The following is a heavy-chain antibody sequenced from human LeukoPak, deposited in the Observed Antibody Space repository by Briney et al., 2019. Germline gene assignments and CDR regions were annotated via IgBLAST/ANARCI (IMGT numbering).Heavy chain of an antibody. CDR1: GFTFSSPW. Sequence: PGGSLRLSCAASGFTFSSPWMSWVRQAPGRGPEWVANINQDGGTTYYVASVKGRFTISRDNAKNSLSLQVSSLRAEDTAVYYCTKDRQGPNQYHMDVWGKGTTVTVSS. CDR3: TKDRQGPNQYHMDV. CDR2: INQDGGTT. J-gene: IGHJ6*03. V-gene: IGHV3-7*01.